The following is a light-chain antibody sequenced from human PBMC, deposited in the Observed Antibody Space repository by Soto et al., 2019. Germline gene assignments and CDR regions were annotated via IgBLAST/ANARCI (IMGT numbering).Light chain of an antibody. V-gene: IGKV1-5*03. CDR2: KTT. CDR3: QQYESYWT. CDR1: QTITNW. J-gene: IGKJ1*01. Sequence: DIQMTQAPSTLSTSVGDRVTITCRASQTITNWLAWYQQKPGKAPKVLIYKTTSLESGVPSRFIGSGSGTEFTLTLNGLQPDDFAPYYCQQYESYWTFGHGTKVEIK.